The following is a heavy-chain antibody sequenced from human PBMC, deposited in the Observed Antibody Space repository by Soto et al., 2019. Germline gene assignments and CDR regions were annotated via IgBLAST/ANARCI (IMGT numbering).Heavy chain of an antibody. Sequence: GGSLILSCAASGFPFSGYSMSWVRQAPGKGLEWVSAISGSGGSTYYADSVKGRFTISRDNSKNTLYLQMNSLRAEDTALYYCAKLGSSSWSPHYYFDYWGQGTLVTVSS. CDR3: AKLGSSSWSPHYYFDY. CDR2: ISGSGGST. J-gene: IGHJ4*02. D-gene: IGHD2-2*01. CDR1: GFPFSGYS. V-gene: IGHV3-23*01.